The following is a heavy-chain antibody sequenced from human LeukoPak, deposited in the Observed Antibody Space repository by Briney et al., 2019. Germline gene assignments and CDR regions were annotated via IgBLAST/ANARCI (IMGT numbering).Heavy chain of an antibody. CDR2: ISGSGGST. J-gene: IGHJ4*02. CDR1: GFSFSSYA. CDR3: AKGHDILTGRHFDY. Sequence: PGGSLRLSCAASGFSFSSYAMSWVRQAPGKGLEWVSAISGSGGSTYNADSVKGRFTISRDNSKNTLYLQMNSLRAEDTAVYYCAKGHDILTGRHFDYWGQGTLVTVSS. V-gene: IGHV3-23*01. D-gene: IGHD3-9*01.